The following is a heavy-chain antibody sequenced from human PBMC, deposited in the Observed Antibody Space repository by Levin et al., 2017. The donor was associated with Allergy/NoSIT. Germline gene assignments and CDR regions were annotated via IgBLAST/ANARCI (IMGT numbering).Heavy chain of an antibody. D-gene: IGHD3-3*01. CDR2: IYRSGHT. CDR1: GGSISTYY. CDR3: ARSNFGRLPDY. Sequence: SETLSLTCTVSGGSISTYYWSWIRQPPGKGLEWVGYIYRSGHTNYNPSLKSRVTMSIDTSKNQFSLNLNSLTAADTAVYYCARSNFGRLPDYWGQVTLVTVSS. J-gene: IGHJ4*02. V-gene: IGHV4-59*01.